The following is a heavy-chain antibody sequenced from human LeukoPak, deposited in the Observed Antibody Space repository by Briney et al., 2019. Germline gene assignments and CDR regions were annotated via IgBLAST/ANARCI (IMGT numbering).Heavy chain of an antibody. V-gene: IGHV1-2*06. CDR2: INPNSGGT. J-gene: IGHJ2*01. Sequence: ASVKVSCKASGYTFTGYYMHWVRQAPGQGLEWMGRINPNSGGTNYAQKFQGRVTMTRDTSISTAYMELSRLRSDDTAVYYCAVGRGYSYGLYWYFDPWGRGTLVTVSS. CDR1: GYTFTGYY. CDR3: AVGRGYSYGLYWYFDP. D-gene: IGHD5-18*01.